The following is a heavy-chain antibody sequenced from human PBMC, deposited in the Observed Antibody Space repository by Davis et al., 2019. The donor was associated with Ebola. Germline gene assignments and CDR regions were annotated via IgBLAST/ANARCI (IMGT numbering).Heavy chain of an antibody. CDR2: IKSNSGDT. J-gene: IGHJ1*01. CDR3: ARVAITGRLYFQH. V-gene: IGHV1-2*02. Sequence: SVKVSCKASGYTFTDHYLHWVRQATGQGLEWMGWIKSNSGDTDYAQKFQGRVTMTRDTSISTAYMELSRLRSDDTAVYYCARVAITGRLYFQHWGQGTLVTVSS. CDR1: GYTFTDHY. D-gene: IGHD1-20*01.